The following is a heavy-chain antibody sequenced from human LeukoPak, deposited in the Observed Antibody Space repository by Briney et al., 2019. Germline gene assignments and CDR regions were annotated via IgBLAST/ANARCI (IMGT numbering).Heavy chain of an antibody. J-gene: IGHJ3*02. Sequence: KASETLSLTCTVSGGSISSSSYYWGWIRQPPGKGLEWIGSIYYSGSTYYNPSLKSRVTISVDTSKNQFSLKLSSVTAADTAVYYCARVFHDYGDSTDAFDIWGQGTMVTVSS. CDR2: IYYSGST. CDR3: ARVFHDYGDSTDAFDI. CDR1: GGSISSSSYY. V-gene: IGHV4-39*07. D-gene: IGHD4-17*01.